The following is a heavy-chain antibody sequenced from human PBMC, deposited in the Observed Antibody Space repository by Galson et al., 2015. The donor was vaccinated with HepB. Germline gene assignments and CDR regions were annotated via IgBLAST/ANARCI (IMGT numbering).Heavy chain of an antibody. CDR1: GDSVSSNSAA. CDR3: ARVVPYSYGFDAFDI. CDR2: TYYRSKWYN. Sequence: CAISGDSVSSNSAAWNWIRQSPSRGLEWLGRTYYRSKWYNDYAVSVKSRITINPDTSKNQLSLQLNSVTPEDTAVYYCARVVPYSYGFDAFDIWGQGTMVTVSS. V-gene: IGHV6-1*01. D-gene: IGHD5-18*01. J-gene: IGHJ3*02.